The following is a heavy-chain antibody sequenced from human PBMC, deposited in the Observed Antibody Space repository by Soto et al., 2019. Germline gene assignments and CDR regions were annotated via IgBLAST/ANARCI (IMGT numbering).Heavy chain of an antibody. CDR2: IYYSGST. CDR1: GGSISSGDYY. V-gene: IGHV4-30-4*01. Sequence: SETLSLTCTVSGGSISSGDYYWSWIRQPPGKGLEWIGYIYYSGSTYYNPSLKSRVTISVDTSKNQFSLKLSSVTAADTAVYYCARDGSIPRAPYFDYWGQGTLVTVSS. D-gene: IGHD2-21*01. J-gene: IGHJ4*02. CDR3: ARDGSIPRAPYFDY.